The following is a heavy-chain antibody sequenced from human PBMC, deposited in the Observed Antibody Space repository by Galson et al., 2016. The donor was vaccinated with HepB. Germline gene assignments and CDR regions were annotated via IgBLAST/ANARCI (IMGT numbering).Heavy chain of an antibody. CDR3: APRRSGATSPSRVCDY. CDR1: GFSLDTTGVA. Sequence: PALVKPTQTLTLTCTFSGFSLDTTGVAVAWIRQPPGKALEWLALIYWDDDKRYSPSLDNRLTITKDTSKNQVVLTMTNMDHVDTATYYGAPRRSGATSPSRVCDYWGQGTLVTVSS. D-gene: IGHD5/OR15-5a*01. CDR2: IYWDDDK. V-gene: IGHV2-5*02. J-gene: IGHJ4*02.